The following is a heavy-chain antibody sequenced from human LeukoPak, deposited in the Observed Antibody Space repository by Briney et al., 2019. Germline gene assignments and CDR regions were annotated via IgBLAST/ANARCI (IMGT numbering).Heavy chain of an antibody. V-gene: IGHV3-23*01. CDR1: GFSFSSYA. CDR3: ARGELRTNEWLLLPTQIDY. CDR2: ISGNGGNI. J-gene: IGHJ4*02. D-gene: IGHD3-22*01. Sequence: GGSLRLSCAASGFSFSSYAMGWVRQAPGKGLEWVSSISGNGGNIHYADSVKGRFTISRDNSKNTLYLQMNSLRAEDTATFYCARGELRTNEWLLLPTQIDYWGQGTLVTVSS.